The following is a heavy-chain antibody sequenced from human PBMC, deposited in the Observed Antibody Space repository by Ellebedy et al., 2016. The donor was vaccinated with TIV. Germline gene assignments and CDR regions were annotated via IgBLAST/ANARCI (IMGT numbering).Heavy chain of an antibody. J-gene: IGHJ3*02. CDR3: AKISPTHRGAFDI. D-gene: IGHD3-3*02. V-gene: IGHV3-23*01. CDR1: GFTFSSYA. Sequence: GGSLRLSXEASGFTFSSYAMSWLRQAPGKGLEWVSVFGGRSTTTYYADSVKGRFTISRDNSKNTLFLQMSSLRGDDTARYYCAKISPTHRGAFDIWGQGTMVTVSS. CDR2: FGGRSTTT.